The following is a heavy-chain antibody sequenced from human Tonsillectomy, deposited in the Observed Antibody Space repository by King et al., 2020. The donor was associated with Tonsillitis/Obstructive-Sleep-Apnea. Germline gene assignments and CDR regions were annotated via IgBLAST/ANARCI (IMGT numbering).Heavy chain of an antibody. V-gene: IGHV3-21*01. D-gene: IGHD2/OR15-2a*01. CDR3: ARGPSSDYYY. CDR1: GFTFSSYS. Sequence: VQLVESGGGLVKPGGSLRLSCAASGFTFSSYSMNWVRQAPGKGLEWVSSISSSSSYIYYADSVKGRFTISRDNAKNSLYLQMKSLRAEDKAVYYCARGPSSDYYYWGQGTLVTVSS. J-gene: IGHJ4*02. CDR2: ISSSSSYI.